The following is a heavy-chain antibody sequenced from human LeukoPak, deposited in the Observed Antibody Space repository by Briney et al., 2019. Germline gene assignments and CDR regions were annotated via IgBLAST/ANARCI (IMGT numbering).Heavy chain of an antibody. Sequence: ASVKVSCKASGYTFTSYYMHWVRQAPGQGLEWMGIINPSGGSTSYAQKFQGRVTMTRDTSTSTVYMELSSLRSEDTAVYYCALKLGSESYYYYYMDVWGKGTTVTVSS. CDR2: INPSGGST. D-gene: IGHD7-27*01. V-gene: IGHV1-46*01. J-gene: IGHJ6*03. CDR3: ALKLGSESYYYYYMDV. CDR1: GYTFTSYY.